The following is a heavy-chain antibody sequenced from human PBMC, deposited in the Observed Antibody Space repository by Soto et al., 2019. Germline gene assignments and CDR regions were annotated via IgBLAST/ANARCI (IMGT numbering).Heavy chain of an antibody. J-gene: IGHJ5*02. D-gene: IGHD2-2*01. Sequence: SVKVSCKASGGTFSSYAISWVRQAPGQGLEWMGGIIPIFGTANYAQKFQGRVTITADESTSTAYMELSSLRSEDTAVYYCARECSSTSCWSNWFDPWGQGTLVTVSS. CDR2: IIPIFGTA. CDR3: ARECSSTSCWSNWFDP. V-gene: IGHV1-69*13. CDR1: GGTFSSYA.